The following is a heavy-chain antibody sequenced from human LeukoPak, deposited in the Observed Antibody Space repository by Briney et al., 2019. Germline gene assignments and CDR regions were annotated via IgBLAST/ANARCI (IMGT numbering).Heavy chain of an antibody. Sequence: ASVKVSCKASGYTFTGYYMHWVRQAPGQGLEWMGWINPNSGGTNYAQKFQGRVTLTRDTSISTAYMELSRLRSDDTAVYYCARSYCSSTSCYVDYWGQGTLVTVSS. J-gene: IGHJ4*02. CDR3: ARSYCSSTSCYVDY. CDR1: GYTFTGYY. D-gene: IGHD2-2*01. V-gene: IGHV1-2*02. CDR2: INPNSGGT.